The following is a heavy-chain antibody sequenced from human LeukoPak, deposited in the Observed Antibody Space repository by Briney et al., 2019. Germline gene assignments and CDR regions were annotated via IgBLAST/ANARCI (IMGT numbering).Heavy chain of an antibody. CDR1: GFSFNKYA. D-gene: IGHD6-19*01. V-gene: IGHV3-30-3*01. CDR3: ASSPTMGIAVASTGFDY. Sequence: GGSLRLSCEGSGFSFNKYAIHWIRQAPGKGLEWMAVISDDGRSKYYADSVKGRITLSRDNSNNIVHLHMNGLGVDDIAVYYCASSPTMGIAVASTGFDYWGQGTLVTVSS. CDR2: ISDDGRSK. J-gene: IGHJ4*02.